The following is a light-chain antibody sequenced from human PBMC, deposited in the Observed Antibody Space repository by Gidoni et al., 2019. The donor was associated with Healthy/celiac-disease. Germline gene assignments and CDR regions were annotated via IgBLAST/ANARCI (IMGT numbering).Light chain of an antibody. CDR3: QQYYSTPFT. J-gene: IGKJ3*01. CDR2: WAS. V-gene: IGKV4-1*01. CDR1: SSNNKNY. Sequence: SSNNKNYLAWYQQKPGQPPKLLIYWASTRESGVPDRFSGSGSGTVFTLTISSLQAEDVAVYYCQQYYSTPFTFGPGTKVDIK.